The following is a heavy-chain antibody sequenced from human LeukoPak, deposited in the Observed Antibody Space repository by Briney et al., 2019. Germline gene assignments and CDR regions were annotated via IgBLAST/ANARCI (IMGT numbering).Heavy chain of an antibody. Sequence: SGGSLRLSCAASGFTVSNYWMNWVRQAPGKGLEWVANMKHDGTEKSYVDSVKGRFTISRDDAKNSLYLQVNSLRAEDTAVYYCARGDDIVVVPAAIIYWGQGTLVTVSS. CDR3: ARGDDIVVVPAAIIY. CDR1: GFTVSNYW. J-gene: IGHJ4*02. V-gene: IGHV3-7*04. CDR2: MKHDGTEK. D-gene: IGHD2-2*01.